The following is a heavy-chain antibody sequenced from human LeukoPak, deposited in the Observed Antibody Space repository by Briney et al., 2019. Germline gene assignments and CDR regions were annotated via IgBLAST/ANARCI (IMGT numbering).Heavy chain of an antibody. CDR1: GYTLTDYY. J-gene: IGHJ4*02. V-gene: IGHV1-2*04. CDR2: INPNSGGT. Sequence: ASVKVSCKASGYTLTDYYVHWVRQAPGQGLEWMGWINPNSGGTNYAQKFQGWVTMTRDTSISTAYMELSRLRSDDTAVYYCARESYGLVDYWGQGTLVTVSS. CDR3: ARESYGLVDY. D-gene: IGHD3-10*01.